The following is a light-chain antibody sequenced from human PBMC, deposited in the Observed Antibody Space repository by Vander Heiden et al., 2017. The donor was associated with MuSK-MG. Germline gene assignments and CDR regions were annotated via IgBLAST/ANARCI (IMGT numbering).Light chain of an antibody. CDR3: AAWDVSLNGVV. Sequence: QSVLTQPPSASGTPGQRVTISCSGSSSNIGSNAVKWYQQLPGTAPKLLIYNNNQRPSGVPDRFSGSKSGTSASLAISGLQSEDEADYYCAAWDVSLNGVVFGGGTKLTVL. CDR2: NNN. CDR1: SSNIGSNA. V-gene: IGLV1-44*01. J-gene: IGLJ2*01.